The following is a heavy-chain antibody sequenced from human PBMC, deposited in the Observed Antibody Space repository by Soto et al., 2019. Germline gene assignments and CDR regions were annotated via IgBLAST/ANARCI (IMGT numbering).Heavy chain of an antibody. CDR2: INHSGST. CDR3: AREERYGSGSYTGYYYYYMDV. Sequence: PSETLSLTCAVYGGSFSGYYWSWIRQPPGKGLEWIGEINHSGSTNYNPSLKSRVTISVDTSKNQFSLKLSSVTAADTAVYYCAREERYGSGSYTGYYYYYMDVWGKGTTVTVSS. V-gene: IGHV4-34*01. J-gene: IGHJ6*03. D-gene: IGHD3-10*01. CDR1: GGSFSGYY.